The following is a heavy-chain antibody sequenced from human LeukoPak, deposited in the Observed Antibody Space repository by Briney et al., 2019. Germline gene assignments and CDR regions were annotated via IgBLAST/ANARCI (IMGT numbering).Heavy chain of an antibody. CDR2: IIPIFGTA. Sequence: ASVKVSCKASGGTFSSYAISWVRQAPGQGLEWMGGIIPIFGTANYAQKFQGRVTITADESTSTAYMELSSLRSEDTAVYYCVLALPAADTDAFDIWGQGTMVTVSS. D-gene: IGHD2-2*01. V-gene: IGHV1-69*13. J-gene: IGHJ3*02. CDR3: VLALPAADTDAFDI. CDR1: GGTFSSYA.